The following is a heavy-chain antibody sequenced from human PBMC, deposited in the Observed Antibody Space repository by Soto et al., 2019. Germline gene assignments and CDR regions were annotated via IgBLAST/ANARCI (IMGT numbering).Heavy chain of an antibody. D-gene: IGHD6-19*01. CDR3: AYTMVQWLENNYYYYGMDV. J-gene: IGHJ6*02. Sequence: ASVKVSCKASGGTFSSYAISWVRQAPGQGLEWMGWISAYNGNTNYAQKLQGRVTMTTDTSTSTAYMELRSLRSDDTAVYYCAYTMVQWLENNYYYYGMDVWGQGTTVTVSS. CDR2: ISAYNGNT. V-gene: IGHV1-18*01. CDR1: GGTFSSYA.